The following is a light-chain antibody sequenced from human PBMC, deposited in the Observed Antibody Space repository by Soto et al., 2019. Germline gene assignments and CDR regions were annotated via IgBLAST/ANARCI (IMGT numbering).Light chain of an antibody. J-gene: IGKJ2*01. CDR1: QSISIW. CDR2: KAS. Sequence: DIQMTQSPSTLSGSVGDRVTITCRASQSISIWLAWYQQKPGKAPKILIYKASSLESGVPSRFSGSGSGTEITLPISSLQPDDFATYSCHQYNSYSLFGQGSKVDIK. CDR3: HQYNSYSL. V-gene: IGKV1-5*03.